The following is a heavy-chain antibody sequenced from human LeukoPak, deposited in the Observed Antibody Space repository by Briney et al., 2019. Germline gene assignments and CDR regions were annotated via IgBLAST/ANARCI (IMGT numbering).Heavy chain of an antibody. CDR2: IFPLDSDT. J-gene: IGHJ4*02. Sequence: GESLKISCKAAGYSFTSYWIGWVRQMPGKGLEWMGIIFPLDSDTRYSPSFQGQVTISVDKSISTAYLQWSSLKASDTAIYYCARHPPKYVWGNYRWGRGTLVTVSS. D-gene: IGHD3-16*02. CDR1: GYSFTSYW. CDR3: ARHPPKYVWGNYR. V-gene: IGHV5-51*01.